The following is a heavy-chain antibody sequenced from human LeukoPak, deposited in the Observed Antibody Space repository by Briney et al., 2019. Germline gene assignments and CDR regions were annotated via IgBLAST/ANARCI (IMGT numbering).Heavy chain of an antibody. CDR3: ARGSGSWDIVVVPADPALDY. CDR2: INHSGST. D-gene: IGHD2-2*01. Sequence: PSETLSLTCAVYGGSFSGYYWSWIRQPPGKGLEWIGEINHSGSTNYNPSLTSRVTISVDTSKNQFTLNLSSVTAADTAVYYCARGSGSWDIVVVPADPALDYWGQGTLVTVSS. V-gene: IGHV4-34*01. CDR1: GGSFSGYY. J-gene: IGHJ4*02.